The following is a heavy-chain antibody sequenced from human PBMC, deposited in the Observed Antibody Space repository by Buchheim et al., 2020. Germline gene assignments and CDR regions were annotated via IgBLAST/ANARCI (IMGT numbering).Heavy chain of an antibody. V-gene: IGHV3-74*01. D-gene: IGHD5-18*01. CDR3: AIDADTAMVLDY. J-gene: IGHJ4*02. Sequence: EVQLVESGGGLVQPGGSLRLSCAASGFNFSSYWMNSFRQAPGKGLVWVSRINSDGSSTHYADSVKGRFTISRDNAKNTLYLQMNSLKAEDTAVYYCAIDADTAMVLDYWGQGTL. CDR1: GFNFSSYW. CDR2: INSDGSST.